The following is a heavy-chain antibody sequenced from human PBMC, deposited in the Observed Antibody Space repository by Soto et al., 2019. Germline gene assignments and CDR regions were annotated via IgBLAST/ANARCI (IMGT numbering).Heavy chain of an antibody. V-gene: IGHV3-23*01. CDR2: ISGSGRTT. D-gene: IGHD3-16*01. J-gene: IGHJ6*03. Sequence: EVQLLESGGCLVQPGGSLRLSCAASGFTFGSYAMNWLRQAPGRGLECVSFISGSGRTTYYADSVKGRFTVSRDNSKNTMYLQMNSLRAEDTDLYYCAKFRGPSYSYYSMDVWGKGTTVTVSS. CDR3: AKFRGPSYSYYSMDV. CDR1: GFTFGSYA.